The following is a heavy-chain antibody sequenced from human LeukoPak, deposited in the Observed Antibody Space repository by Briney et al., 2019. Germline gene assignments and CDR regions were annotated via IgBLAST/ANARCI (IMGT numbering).Heavy chain of an antibody. Sequence: GSLRLSCAASGFNFNNHVVTWVRQAPGEGLEWVSGITEGGDRTYYADSVKGRFTISRDNSKNTLFLQMNSLRVEDTAIYYCARKLLEMSKTRRGRGTLVTVSS. CDR1: GFNFNNHV. CDR3: ARKLLEMSKTR. V-gene: IGHV3-23*01. D-gene: IGHD5-24*01. CDR2: ITEGGDRT. J-gene: IGHJ4*02.